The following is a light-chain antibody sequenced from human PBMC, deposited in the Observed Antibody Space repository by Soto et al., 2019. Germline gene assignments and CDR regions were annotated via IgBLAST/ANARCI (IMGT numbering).Light chain of an antibody. Sequence: ETVLTQSPGTLSLSPGERATLSCRASQSVSSSFLAWYQQKLGQAPRLLIYGASSRATGIPDRFSGSGSGTEFPLTISRLEPEDFAVYYCQQYGSSPFTFGPGTKVDIK. V-gene: IGKV3-20*01. J-gene: IGKJ3*01. CDR2: GAS. CDR3: QQYGSSPFT. CDR1: QSVSSSF.